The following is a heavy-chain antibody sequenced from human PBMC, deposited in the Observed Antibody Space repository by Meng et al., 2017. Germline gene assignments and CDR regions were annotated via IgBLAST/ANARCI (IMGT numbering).Heavy chain of an antibody. J-gene: IGHJ3*02. V-gene: IGHV3-33*01. Sequence: GESLKISCAASGFTFSSYGMHWVRQAPGKGLEWVAVIWYDGSNKYYADSVKGRFTISRDNSKNTLYLQMNSLRAEDTAVYYCARGPVVTARNAFDIWGQGTMVTVSS. CDR1: GFTFSSYG. CDR2: IWYDGSNK. D-gene: IGHD2-21*02. CDR3: ARGPVVTARNAFDI.